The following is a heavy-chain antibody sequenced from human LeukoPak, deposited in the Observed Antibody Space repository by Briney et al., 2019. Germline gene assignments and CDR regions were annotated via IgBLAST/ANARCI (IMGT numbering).Heavy chain of an antibody. V-gene: IGHV4-61*01. CDR1: GDTFSSGSYY. Sequence: SETLSLTCTVSGDTFSSGSYYWTWLRQPPGKGLEWIGYIYYSGSTNYNPSLKSRVTTSVDTSEKQFSLKLSSVTAADTAAYYCARDDYSSGRSDYWGQGTLVTVSS. J-gene: IGHJ4*02. CDR2: IYYSGST. D-gene: IGHD6-19*01. CDR3: ARDDYSSGRSDY.